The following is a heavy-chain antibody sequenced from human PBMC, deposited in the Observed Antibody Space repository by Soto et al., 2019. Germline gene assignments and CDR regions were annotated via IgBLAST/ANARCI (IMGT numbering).Heavy chain of an antibody. V-gene: IGHV7-4-1*01. D-gene: IGHD3-22*01. J-gene: IGHJ5*02. Sequence: GASVKVSCKASGYTFTSYAMNWVRQAPGQGXEWMGWINTNTGNPTYAQGFTGRFVFSLDTSVSTAYLQICSLKAEDTAVYYCAREGDYYDSSGYYSGFDPWGQGTLVTVSS. CDR1: GYTFTSYA. CDR3: AREGDYYDSSGYYSGFDP. CDR2: INTNTGNP.